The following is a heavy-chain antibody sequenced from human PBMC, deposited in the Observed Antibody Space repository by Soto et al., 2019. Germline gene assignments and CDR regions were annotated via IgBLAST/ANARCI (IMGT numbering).Heavy chain of an antibody. Sequence: AGGSLRLSCVGSGFTFSDFGINWVRQAPGKGLEWVASISGRGHWMYVADSDKGRFTISRDNAQNSLYLQMNSLRDDDTAVYYCARSRSASYNGYFDYWGQGTRVTVSS. CDR3: ARSRSASYNGYFDY. CDR2: ISGRGHWM. D-gene: IGHD3-10*01. CDR1: GFTFSDFG. V-gene: IGHV3-21*01. J-gene: IGHJ4*02.